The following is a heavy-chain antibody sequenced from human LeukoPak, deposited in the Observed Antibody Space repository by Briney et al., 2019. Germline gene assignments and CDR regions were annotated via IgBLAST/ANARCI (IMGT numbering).Heavy chain of an antibody. V-gene: IGHV1-2*02. D-gene: IGHD3-10*01. Sequence: ASVKVSCKASGYTFTGYYMHWARQAPGQGLEWMGWINPNSGGTNYAQKFQGRVTMTRDTSISTAYMELSRLRSDDTAVYYCARHKMVRGVTLVRGSLQIDYWGQGTLVTVSS. CDR1: GYTFTGYY. J-gene: IGHJ4*02. CDR3: ARHKMVRGVTLVRGSLQIDY. CDR2: INPNSGGT.